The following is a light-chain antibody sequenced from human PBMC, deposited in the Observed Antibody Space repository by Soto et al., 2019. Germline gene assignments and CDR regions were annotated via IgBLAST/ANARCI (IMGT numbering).Light chain of an antibody. CDR2: DVS. V-gene: IGLV2-14*01. CDR1: SSDVGGYNY. CDR3: SSYTRTSTYV. J-gene: IGLJ1*01. Sequence: ALTQPASVSGAPGQSIAISCTGTSSDVGGYNYVCWYQQHPGKAPKLMIYDVSNRPSGVSDRFSGSKSGNTASLTISGIQAEDEDDYYCSSYTRTSTYVCATEPKATV.